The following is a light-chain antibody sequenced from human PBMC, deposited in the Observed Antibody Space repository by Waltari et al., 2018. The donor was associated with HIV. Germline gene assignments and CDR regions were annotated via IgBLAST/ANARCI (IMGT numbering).Light chain of an antibody. V-gene: IGLV2-23*02. CDR2: DVS. Sequence: QTALTPPASVSGSPGQSITISCPGTSSAVGAYNLVSWYQQHPGKAPRPIIYDVSERPAGVSNRFTGSNSGNTASLTISGLQAEDEADYYCCSYVSEIVPCVFGGGTKLTVL. J-gene: IGLJ3*02. CDR1: SSAVGAYNL. CDR3: CSYVSEIVPCV.